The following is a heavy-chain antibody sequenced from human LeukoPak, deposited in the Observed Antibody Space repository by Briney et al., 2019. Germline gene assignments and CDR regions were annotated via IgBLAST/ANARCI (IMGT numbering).Heavy chain of an antibody. J-gene: IGHJ3*02. CDR3: ARDRVGATRYDAFDI. V-gene: IGHV3-66*02. CDR1: GFTVSSNY. CDR2: IYSGGST. D-gene: IGHD1-26*01. Sequence: PGGSLRLSCAASGFTVSSNYMSWVRQAPGKGLEWVSVIYSGGSTYYADSVKGRFTISGDNSKNTLYLQMNSLRAEDTAVYYCARDRVGATRYDAFDIWGQGTMVTVSS.